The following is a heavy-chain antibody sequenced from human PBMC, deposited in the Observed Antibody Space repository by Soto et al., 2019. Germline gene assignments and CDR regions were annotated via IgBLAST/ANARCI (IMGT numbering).Heavy chain of an antibody. CDR2: INWNGGST. CDR3: ARASNYGESDY. D-gene: IGHD4-17*01. J-gene: IGHJ4*02. V-gene: IGHV3-20*04. Sequence: GGSLRLSCAAPGFTFDDYGMSWVRQAPGKGLEWVSGINWNGGSTGYADSVKGRFTISRDNAKNSLYLQMNSLRAEDTALYYCARASNYGESDYWGQGTLVTVSS. CDR1: GFTFDDYG.